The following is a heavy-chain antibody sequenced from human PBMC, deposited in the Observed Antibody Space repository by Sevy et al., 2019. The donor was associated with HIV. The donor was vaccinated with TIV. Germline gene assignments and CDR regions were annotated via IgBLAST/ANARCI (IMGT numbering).Heavy chain of an antibody. CDR1: EFTFDDYG. Sequence: GGSLRLSCAASEFTFDDYGMSWVRQAPGKGLEWVSGINWNGGSTGYADSVKGRFTISRDNAKNSLYLQMNSLRAEDTALYYCARDFRYCSGGSCFPTPYYYYGMDVWGQGTTVTVSS. V-gene: IGHV3-20*04. CDR3: ARDFRYCSGGSCFPTPYYYYGMDV. D-gene: IGHD2-15*01. CDR2: INWNGGST. J-gene: IGHJ6*02.